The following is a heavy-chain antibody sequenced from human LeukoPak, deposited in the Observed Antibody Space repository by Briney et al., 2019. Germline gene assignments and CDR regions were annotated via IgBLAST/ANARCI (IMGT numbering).Heavy chain of an antibody. CDR1: GYTFTGHY. CDR3: ARGSSKYVFGYYMDV. Sequence: ASVKVSCKASGYTFTGHYIHWVRQAPGQGLEWVGGVNPKSGGTNYAQKFLDRVTMTTDMSISTAYMELIRLRSRDTAVYFCARGSSKYVFGYYMDVWGKGTSIIVSS. V-gene: IGHV1-2*02. CDR2: VNPKSGGT. D-gene: IGHD4-11*01. J-gene: IGHJ6*03.